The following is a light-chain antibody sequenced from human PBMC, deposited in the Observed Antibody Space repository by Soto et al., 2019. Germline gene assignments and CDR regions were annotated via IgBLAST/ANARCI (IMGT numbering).Light chain of an antibody. J-gene: IGKJ5*01. CDR1: QSVSSN. Sequence: ESVLTQSPASLSLSPGERATLCCRASQSVSSNLAWYQQKPGQAPRLLIYGASTRATGIPARFSGSGSGTEFTLTISSLQSEDFAVYYCQQYNNWFITFGQGTRLEI. CDR3: QQYNNWFIT. V-gene: IGKV3-15*01. CDR2: GAS.